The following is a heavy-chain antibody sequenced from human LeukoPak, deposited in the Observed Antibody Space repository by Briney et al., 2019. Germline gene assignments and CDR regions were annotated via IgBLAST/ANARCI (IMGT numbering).Heavy chain of an antibody. CDR1: GGSISSYY. D-gene: IGHD3-22*01. J-gene: IGHJ4*02. CDR3: ARARYYDSSGYYPYYFDY. CDR2: IYYSGST. Sequence: PSETLSLTCTVSGGSISSYYWSWIRQPPGKGLEWIGYIYYSGSTNYNPSLKSRVTISVDTSKNQFSLKLSSVTAADTAVYYCARARYYDSSGYYPYYFDYWGQGTLATVSS. V-gene: IGHV4-59*01.